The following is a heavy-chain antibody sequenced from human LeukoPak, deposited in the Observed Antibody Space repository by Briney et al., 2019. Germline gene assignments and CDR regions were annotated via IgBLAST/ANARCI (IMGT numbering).Heavy chain of an antibody. CDR3: TRHRSGSSSTNWFDP. D-gene: IGHD1-26*01. J-gene: IGHJ5*02. CDR2: IRSKANSYAT. V-gene: IGHV3-73*01. CDR1: GFTFSGSA. Sequence: QPGGSLRLSCAASGFTFSGSAMHWVRQASGKGLEWVGRIRSKANSYATACAASVKGRFTISRDDSKNTAYLQMNSLKTEDTAVYYCTRHRSGSSSTNWFDPWGQGTLVTVSS.